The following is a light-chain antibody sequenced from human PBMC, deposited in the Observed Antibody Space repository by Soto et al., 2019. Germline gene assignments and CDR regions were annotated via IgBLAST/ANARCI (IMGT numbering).Light chain of an antibody. J-gene: IGKJ1*01. Sequence: DIQMTQSPSTLSVSLGDRITITCRASEDIETSLAWFQQRRGKAPKVXIAGASGLMNGVPSTFSGSGSGTEFALTISSVQQDDFATYFCQHYDTFSWTFGQGTKVDIK. CDR2: GAS. V-gene: IGKV1-5*01. CDR1: EDIETS. CDR3: QHYDTFSWT.